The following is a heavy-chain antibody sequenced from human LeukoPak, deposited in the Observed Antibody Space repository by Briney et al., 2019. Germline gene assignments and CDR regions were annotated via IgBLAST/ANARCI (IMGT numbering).Heavy chain of an antibody. CDR1: GGTFSSYT. Sequence: ASVKVSCKASGGTFSSYTISWVRQAPGQGLEWMGRIIPILGIANYAQKFQGRVTITADKSTSTAYMELSSLRSENTAVYYCARGKRSSEVDVWGQGTTVTVSS. CDR2: IIPILGIA. CDR3: ARGKRSSEVDV. V-gene: IGHV1-69*02. J-gene: IGHJ6*02. D-gene: IGHD6-19*01.